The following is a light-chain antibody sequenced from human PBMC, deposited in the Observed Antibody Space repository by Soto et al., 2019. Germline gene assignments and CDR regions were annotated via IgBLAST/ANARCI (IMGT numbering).Light chain of an antibody. V-gene: IGLV2-18*01. CDR3: AAWDSSVSGRV. CDR1: SSDVGRYKR. CDR2: EVT. Sequence: QSALTQPPSVSGSPGQSVTISCTGTSSDVGRYKRVSWYQRSPGTAPKLLIYEVTHRPAGVPDRFSDSKSGTSASLTISGLRSEDEADYYCAAWDSSVSGRVFGGGTKLTVL. J-gene: IGLJ3*02.